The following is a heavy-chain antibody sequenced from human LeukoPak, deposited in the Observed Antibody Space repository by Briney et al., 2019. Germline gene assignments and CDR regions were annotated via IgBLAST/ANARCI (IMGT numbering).Heavy chain of an antibody. V-gene: IGHV3-48*01. J-gene: IGHJ4*02. CDR3: AKDGGSYPDY. CDR1: GFTFNTYS. CDR2: ISSSRSTI. D-gene: IGHD1-26*01. Sequence: GGSLRLSCAGSGFTFNTYSMNWVRQAPGKGLEWVSYISSSRSTIYYADSVKGRFTISRDNSKNTLYLQMNSLRAEDTAVYYCAKDGGSYPDYWGQGTLVTVSS.